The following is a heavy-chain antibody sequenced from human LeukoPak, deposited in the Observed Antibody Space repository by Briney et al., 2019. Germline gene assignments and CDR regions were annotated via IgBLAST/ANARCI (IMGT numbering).Heavy chain of an antibody. CDR1: GFTFSSYA. CDR3: AKDWGEYFDYVWGSFTSFDF. CDR2: ISGSGGST. Sequence: GGSLRLSCAASGFTFSSYAMSWVRQAPGKGLEWVSAISGSGGSTYYADSVKGRFTISRDNSKNTLYLQMNSLRAEDTAVYYCAKDWGEYFDYVWGSFTSFDFWGQGTLVTVSS. V-gene: IGHV3-23*01. J-gene: IGHJ4*02. D-gene: IGHD3-16*01.